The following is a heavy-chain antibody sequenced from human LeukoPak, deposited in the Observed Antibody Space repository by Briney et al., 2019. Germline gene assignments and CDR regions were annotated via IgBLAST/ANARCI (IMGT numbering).Heavy chain of an antibody. V-gene: IGHV4-39*01. CDR2: IYYSGST. CDR3: ARCDKLGSYCHAFDI. J-gene: IGHJ3*02. CDR1: GGSISSSFYY. D-gene: IGHD1-26*01. Sequence: SETLSLTCTVSGGSISSSFYYWGWIRQPPGEGLEWIGSIYYSGSTYYNPSLKSRVIISVDTSKNQFSLKLSSVTAADTAVYYCARCDKLGSYCHAFDIWGQGTMVTVSS.